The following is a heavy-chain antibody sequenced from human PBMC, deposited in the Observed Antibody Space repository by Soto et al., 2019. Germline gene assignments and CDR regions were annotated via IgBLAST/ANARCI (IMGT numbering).Heavy chain of an antibody. J-gene: IGHJ4*02. D-gene: IGHD2-21*02. CDR3: AKQGDKGYYFDY. CDR1: GFIFSDYG. CDR2: ISGSGGDT. Sequence: EVQLLESGGGLVQPGESLRLACAASGFIFSDYGMSWVRQAPGKGLEWVSAISGSGGDTYYADSVKGRFTISRDNSKNTLFLQIISLRAEDTAVYYCAKQGDKGYYFDYWGQGTLVTVSS. V-gene: IGHV3-23*01.